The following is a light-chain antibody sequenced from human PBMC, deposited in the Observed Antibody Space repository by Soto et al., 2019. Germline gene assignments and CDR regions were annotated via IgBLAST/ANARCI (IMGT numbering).Light chain of an antibody. CDR1: SSDVCAYDY. CDR2: EIN. Sequence: HSVRTKARSLSGAPGQSVAISCTGTSSDVCAYDYVSWYQQHPGKAPKLMIYEINKRPSGVPDRFSGSKSGNTASLTVSGLQAEDEADYYCSSVAGSNNFPYVFGTVTKVTV. V-gene: IGLV2-8*01. CDR3: SSVAGSNNFPYV. J-gene: IGLJ1*01.